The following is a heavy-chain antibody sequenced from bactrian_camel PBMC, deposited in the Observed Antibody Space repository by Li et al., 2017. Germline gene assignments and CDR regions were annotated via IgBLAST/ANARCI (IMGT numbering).Heavy chain of an antibody. CDR2: IGGGGLTT. D-gene: IGHD3*01. V-gene: IGHV3S31*01. J-gene: IGHJ4*01. CDR1: GFTFSDYA. CDR3: AADRDKGMGWGLCNY. Sequence: VQLVESGGGSVQPGGSLRLSCAASGFTFSDYAMTWVREAPGKGQELVSWIGGGGLTTHYADSVKGRFTISQDNDKNMLYLQMNSLKIEDTAVYYCAADRDKGMGWGLCNYWGQGTQVTVS.